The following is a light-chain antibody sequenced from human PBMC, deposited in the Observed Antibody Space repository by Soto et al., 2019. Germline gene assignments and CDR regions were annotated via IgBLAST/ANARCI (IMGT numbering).Light chain of an antibody. CDR3: QQSSNWPPIN. CDR1: QSVTNY. V-gene: IGKV3-11*01. Sequence: EIFLTQSPCTLSLSPGDRATLSCMATQSVTNYIAWYQQRPGQAPRLLIYGASSRATGIPARFSGSGSGTDFTLTISSLEPEDFAVYYCQQSSNWPPINFGQGTRLEIK. CDR2: GAS. J-gene: IGKJ5*01.